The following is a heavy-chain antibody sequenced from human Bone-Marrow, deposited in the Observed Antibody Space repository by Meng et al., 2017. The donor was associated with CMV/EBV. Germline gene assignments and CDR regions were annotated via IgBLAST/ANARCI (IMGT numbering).Heavy chain of an antibody. Sequence: GGSLRLSCAASGFTFSSYAMSWVRQAPGKGLEWVSVIYSGGSTYYADSVKGRFTISRDNSKNTLYLQMNSLRAEDTAVYYCARDYSYFQHWGQGTLVTVSS. D-gene: IGHD2-21*01. CDR1: GFTFSSYA. CDR3: ARDYSYFQH. J-gene: IGHJ1*01. CDR2: IYSGGST. V-gene: IGHV3-66*02.